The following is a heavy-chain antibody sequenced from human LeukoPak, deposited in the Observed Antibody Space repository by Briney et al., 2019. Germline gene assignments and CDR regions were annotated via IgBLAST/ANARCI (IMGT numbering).Heavy chain of an antibody. Sequence: SETLSLTCTVSAGSINSGDYYWSWIRQPAGKGLEWIGRIYTPGTNYNYNPSLKSRVTISIDTSKNQFSLKLTSVTAADTAVYYCARGIGTGYDSGRDAFDIWGQGTMVTVSS. J-gene: IGHJ3*02. CDR2: IYTPGTN. CDR3: ARGIGTGYDSGRDAFDI. D-gene: IGHD3/OR15-3a*01. V-gene: IGHV4-61*02. CDR1: AGSINSGDYY.